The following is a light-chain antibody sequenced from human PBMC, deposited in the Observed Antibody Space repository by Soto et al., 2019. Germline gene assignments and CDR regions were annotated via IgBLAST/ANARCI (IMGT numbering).Light chain of an antibody. J-gene: IGKJ2*01. CDR3: QQRSNWSPPYT. Sequence: EIGLTQSPATLSLAPGETATLSCRASQSVSVYLAWYQQKPGQPPRLLIYDAMHRATGIPPRFSGSGSGTDFTLTIRSLEPEDFALYFCQQRSNWSPPYTFGQGTKLEIK. V-gene: IGKV3-11*01. CDR2: DAM. CDR1: QSVSVY.